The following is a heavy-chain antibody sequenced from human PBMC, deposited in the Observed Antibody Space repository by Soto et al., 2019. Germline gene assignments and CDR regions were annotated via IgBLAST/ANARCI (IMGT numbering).Heavy chain of an antibody. CDR1: GFTFTSYG. V-gene: IGHV3-33*01. J-gene: IGHJ4*02. CDR3: VRDFGTSNYLFDY. Sequence: QVQLVESGGGVVKAGRSLRLSCAPYGFTFTSYGFHWVRQAPGKGLEWLALIWYDGSKTYYTDSVKGRFTISRDDSKNMLYLQMDSLRVDDTAVYFCVRDFGTSNYLFDYWGQGTLVTVSS. CDR2: IWYDGSKT. D-gene: IGHD3-9*01.